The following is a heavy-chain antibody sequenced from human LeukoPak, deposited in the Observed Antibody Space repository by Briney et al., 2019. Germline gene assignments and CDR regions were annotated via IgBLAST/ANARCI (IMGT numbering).Heavy chain of an antibody. J-gene: IGHJ3*02. D-gene: IGHD2-2*01. CDR3: ARDMGYCSSTSCFDDAFDI. V-gene: IGHV3-48*03. Sequence: GGSLRLPCAASGFTFSSYEMNGVRQAPGKGLEWVSYISSSGSTIFYADSVKGRFTISRDNAKNSLYLQMNSLRAEDTAVYYCARDMGYCSSTSCFDDAFDIWGQGTMVTVSS. CDR1: GFTFSSYE. CDR2: ISSSGSTI.